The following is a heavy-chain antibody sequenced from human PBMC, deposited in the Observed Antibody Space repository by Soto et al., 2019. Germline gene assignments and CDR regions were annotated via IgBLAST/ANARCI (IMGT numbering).Heavy chain of an antibody. J-gene: IGHJ6*02. V-gene: IGHV1-69*06. CDR3: ERLLGYCSGGSCPIGMDV. Sequence: NVCFEASGGTXTSYAIGLVRQAPGHGLEWMGGIIPIFGTANYAQKLQGRVTITADKSTSTAYMELSSLISEDTAVYYCERLLGYCSGGSCPIGMDVWGQATTGTVSS. CDR2: IIPIFGTA. CDR1: GGTXTSYA. D-gene: IGHD2-15*01.